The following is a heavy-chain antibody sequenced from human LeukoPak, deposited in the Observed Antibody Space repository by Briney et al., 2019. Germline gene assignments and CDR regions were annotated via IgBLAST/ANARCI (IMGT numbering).Heavy chain of an antibody. Sequence: PGGSLRLSCAASGFTVSNNYMSWVRQAPGKGLEWVSGISDSGGDTYYADSVKGRFTISRDNSKNTLYLQMNSLRAEDTALYYCAKLYCTGSACYYPRGVFDIWGQGTMVTVSS. CDR2: ISDSGGDT. CDR3: AKLYCTGSACYYPRGVFDI. CDR1: GFTVSNNY. J-gene: IGHJ3*02. V-gene: IGHV3-23*01. D-gene: IGHD2-8*02.